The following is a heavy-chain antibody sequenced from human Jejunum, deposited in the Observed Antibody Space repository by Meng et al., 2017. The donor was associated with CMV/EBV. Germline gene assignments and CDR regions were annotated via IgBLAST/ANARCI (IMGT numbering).Heavy chain of an antibody. V-gene: IGHV3-30-3*01. D-gene: IGHD3-22*01. Sequence: QGRLVDAGGGVVQPGRSLRLSCASSGFIFSSYAMHWVRQAPGEGLEWMALISYDGSNKYYADSVKGRFTISRDNSKNTLYLQMNSLRAEDTAVYYCARGYYDSNLRLDPWGQGTLVTVSS. CDR2: ISYDGSNK. CDR3: ARGYYDSNLRLDP. J-gene: IGHJ5*02. CDR1: GFIFSSYA.